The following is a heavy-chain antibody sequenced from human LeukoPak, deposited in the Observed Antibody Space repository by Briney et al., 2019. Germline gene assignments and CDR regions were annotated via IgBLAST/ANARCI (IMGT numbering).Heavy chain of an antibody. CDR1: GYTFTSYG. J-gene: IGHJ4*02. CDR2: ISAYNGNT. D-gene: IGHD1-26*01. Sequence: GASVKVSCKASGYTFTSYGISWARQAPGQGLEWMGWISAYNGNTNYAQKLQGRVTMTTDTSTSTAYMELRSLRSDDTAVYYCARGLAVVVGATNRLDHWGQGTLVTVSS. V-gene: IGHV1-18*01. CDR3: ARGLAVVVGATNRLDH.